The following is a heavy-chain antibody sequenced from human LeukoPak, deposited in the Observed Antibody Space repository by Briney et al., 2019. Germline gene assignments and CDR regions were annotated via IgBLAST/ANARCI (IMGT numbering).Heavy chain of an antibody. CDR3: ARVALWGYDFWSGSPQSYYFDY. Sequence: GGSLRLSCAASGFTFSSYWMSWVRQAPGRGLEWVANIKQDGSEKYYVDSVKGRFTISRDNAKNSLYLQMNSLRAEDTAVYYCARVALWGYDFWSGSPQSYYFDYWGQGTLVTVSS. CDR1: GFTFSSYW. V-gene: IGHV3-7*01. D-gene: IGHD3-3*01. J-gene: IGHJ4*02. CDR2: IKQDGSEK.